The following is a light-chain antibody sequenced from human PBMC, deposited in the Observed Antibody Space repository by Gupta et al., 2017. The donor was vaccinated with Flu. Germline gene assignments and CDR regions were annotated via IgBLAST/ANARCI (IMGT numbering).Light chain of an antibody. CDR1: SSDIGAYKY. CDR2: EVT. Sequence: SALTQPPSAYGSPGQSITISCTGTSSDIGAYKYVSWHQQHAGKAPKLIIYEVTKRPSGVPDRFSGSKSGNTASLTVSGLQAEDEGDYYCSSHTGSDTFVFGTGTAVTVL. V-gene: IGLV2-8*01. J-gene: IGLJ1*01. CDR3: SSHTGSDTFV.